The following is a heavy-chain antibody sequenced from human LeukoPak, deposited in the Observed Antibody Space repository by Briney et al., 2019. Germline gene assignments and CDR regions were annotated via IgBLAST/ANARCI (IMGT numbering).Heavy chain of an antibody. Sequence: PGGSLRLSCAASGSNFNNYAMSWVRQAPGKGLEWVSAISSDGGTTYYIDSVKGRFTISRDNSQNTLFLQMNSLRAEDTAIYYCAKDDYGDFRPNWFDPWGQGTLVTVSS. V-gene: IGHV3-23*01. CDR1: GSNFNNYA. CDR3: AKDDYGDFRPNWFDP. J-gene: IGHJ5*02. CDR2: ISSDGGTT. D-gene: IGHD4-17*01.